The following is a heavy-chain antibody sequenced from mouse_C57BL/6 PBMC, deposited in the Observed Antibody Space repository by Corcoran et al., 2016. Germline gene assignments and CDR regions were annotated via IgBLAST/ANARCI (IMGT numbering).Heavy chain of an antibody. CDR1: GYTFTDYY. D-gene: IGHD2-5*01. J-gene: IGHJ1*03. CDR3: AKESKGYFDV. V-gene: IGHV1-19*01. CDR2: INPYNGGT. Sequence: EVQLQQSGPVLVKPGASVKMSCKASGYTFTDYYMNWVKQSHGKSLEWIGVINPYNGGTSYNQKFKGKATLTVDKSSSTAYMELNSLTSEDSAVYYCAKESKGYFDVWGTGTTVTVSS.